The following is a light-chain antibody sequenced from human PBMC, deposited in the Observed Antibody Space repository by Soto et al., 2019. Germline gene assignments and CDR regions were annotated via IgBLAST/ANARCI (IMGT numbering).Light chain of an antibody. Sequence: QAVVTQPPSVSGAPGQRVTISCTGSSYNIGAGYDVHWYQQLPGTAPKLLIYGNSNRPSGVPDRFSGSKSGTSASLAITGLQAEDEADYYCQSYDSSLSAVVFGGGTKLTVL. V-gene: IGLV1-40*01. J-gene: IGLJ2*01. CDR3: QSYDSSLSAVV. CDR2: GNS. CDR1: SYNIGAGYD.